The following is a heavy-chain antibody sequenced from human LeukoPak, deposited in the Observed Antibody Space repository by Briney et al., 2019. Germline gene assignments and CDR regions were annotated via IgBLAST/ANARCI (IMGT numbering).Heavy chain of an antibody. Sequence: GGSLRLSCAASGFTFSSYAMHWVRQAPGKGLEWVAVISYDGSNKYYADSVKGRFTISRDNSKNTLYLQMNSLRAEDTAVYYCARDLGDYYGSGSYYYYWGQGTLVTVSS. CDR2: ISYDGSNK. V-gene: IGHV3-30-3*01. CDR1: GFTFSSYA. J-gene: IGHJ4*02. D-gene: IGHD3-10*01. CDR3: ARDLGDYYGSGSYYYY.